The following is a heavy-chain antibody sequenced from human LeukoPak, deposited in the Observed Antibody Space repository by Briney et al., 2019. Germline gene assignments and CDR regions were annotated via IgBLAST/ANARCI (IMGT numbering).Heavy chain of an antibody. J-gene: IGHJ5*02. CDR3: AKLFGDYNWFDP. Sequence: GGSLRLSCAASGFTFSSYWMSWVRQAPGKGLEWVSAVSATGISTYYADSVKGRFTISRDNSKNTLYLQMNSLRAEDTAVYYCAKLFGDYNWFDPWGQGTLVTVSS. CDR1: GFTFSSYW. CDR2: VSATGIST. V-gene: IGHV3-23*01. D-gene: IGHD2-21*02.